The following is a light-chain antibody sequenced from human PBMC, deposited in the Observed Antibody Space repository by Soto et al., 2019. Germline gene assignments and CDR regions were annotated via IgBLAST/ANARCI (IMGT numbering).Light chain of an antibody. CDR1: QSISNF. J-gene: IGKJ4*01. CDR2: AAS. Sequence: DIQMTQSPSSLSASPGDRVTITCRASQSISNFLNWVQHKPGNAPKVLISAASTLQSGVPPRFSGSESGTDFTLTISSLQPEDSASYYCQQYYNSVLTFGGGTKVDIK. CDR3: QQYYNSVLT. V-gene: IGKV1-39*01.